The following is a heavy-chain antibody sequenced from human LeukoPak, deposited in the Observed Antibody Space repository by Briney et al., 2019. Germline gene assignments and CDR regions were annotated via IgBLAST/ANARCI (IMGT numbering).Heavy chain of an antibody. Sequence: SETLSLTCTVSGGSISGYYWSWIRQPPGKGLEWIGYIYYSGSTNYNPSLRSRLIISVDMSKNQFSLRLSSVTAADTAVYYCARHYVFVYGGSSFDYWGQGTLVTVAS. D-gene: IGHD2-8*01. J-gene: IGHJ4*02. CDR3: ARHYVFVYGGSSFDY. CDR2: IYYSGST. CDR1: GGSISGYY. V-gene: IGHV4-59*08.